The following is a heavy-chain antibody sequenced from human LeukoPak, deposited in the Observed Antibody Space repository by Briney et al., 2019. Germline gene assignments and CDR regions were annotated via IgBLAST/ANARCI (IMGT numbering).Heavy chain of an antibody. J-gene: IGHJ4*02. CDR1: GFTFSSYA. CDR3: AKVYQLYYYDSSGNFDY. CDR2: ISGSGGST. D-gene: IGHD3-22*01. V-gene: IGHV3-23*01. Sequence: PGGSLRLSCAASGFTFSSYAMSWVRQAPGKGLEWVSAISGSGGSTYYADSVKGRFTISRDNSKNTLYLQMNSLRAEDTAVYYCAKVYQLYYYDSSGNFDYWGQGTLVTVSS.